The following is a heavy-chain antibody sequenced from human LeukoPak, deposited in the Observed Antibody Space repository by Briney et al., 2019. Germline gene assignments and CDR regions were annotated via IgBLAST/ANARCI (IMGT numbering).Heavy chain of an antibody. J-gene: IGHJ6*02. Sequence: PGGSLRLSCAASGFTFSSYSMNWVRQAPGKGLEWVSYMSSSSSTIYYADSVKGRFTISRDNAKNSLYLQMNSLRAEDTAVYYCARAYSSSWYGDYYYGIDVWGQGTTVTVSS. D-gene: IGHD6-13*01. CDR3: ARAYSSSWYGDYYYGIDV. V-gene: IGHV3-48*01. CDR1: GFTFSSYS. CDR2: MSSSSSTI.